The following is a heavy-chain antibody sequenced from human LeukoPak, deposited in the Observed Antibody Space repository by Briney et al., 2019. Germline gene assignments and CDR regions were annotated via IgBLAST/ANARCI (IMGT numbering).Heavy chain of an antibody. D-gene: IGHD3-9*01. CDR3: ARSYYDILTGYSNFDY. Sequence: GASVKVSCKVSGYTLSELSMHWVRQTPGKGLEWMGGFDPEDGETIYAEKFQGRVTMTEDTSSETFYMELSRLRSDDTAVYYCARSYYDILTGYSNFDYWGQGTLVTVSS. V-gene: IGHV1-24*01. CDR1: GYTLSELS. J-gene: IGHJ4*02. CDR2: FDPEDGET.